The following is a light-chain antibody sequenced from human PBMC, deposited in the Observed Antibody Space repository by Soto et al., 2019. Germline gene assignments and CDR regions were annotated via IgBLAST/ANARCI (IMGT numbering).Light chain of an antibody. J-gene: IGLJ7*01. CDR3: AAWDDSLSGDV. V-gene: IGLV1-44*01. CDR1: SSNIGSNN. Sequence: QSVLTQPPSASGTPGQRVTISCSGSSSNIGSNNVNWYQQLPGTAPKLLIYSNIHRPSGVPDRVSGSKSGTSASLAISGLQAEDEADYYCAAWDDSLSGDVFGGGTQLTVL. CDR2: SNI.